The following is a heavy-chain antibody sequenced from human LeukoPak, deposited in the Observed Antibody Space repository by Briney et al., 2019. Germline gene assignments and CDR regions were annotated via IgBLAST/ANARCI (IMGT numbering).Heavy chain of an antibody. CDR2: IRSDGTSE. CDR3: ARARRGASDAFDI. V-gene: IGHV3-30*02. D-gene: IGHD6-25*01. Sequence: PGGSLTLSCAASGFTFRNYGMHWVRQAPGKGLDWVAFIRSDGTSEYYADSVKGRFTISRDNSKNTLFLHMSGLRTEDTAVYYCARARRGASDAFDIWGQGTMVTVSS. J-gene: IGHJ3*02. CDR1: GFTFRNYG.